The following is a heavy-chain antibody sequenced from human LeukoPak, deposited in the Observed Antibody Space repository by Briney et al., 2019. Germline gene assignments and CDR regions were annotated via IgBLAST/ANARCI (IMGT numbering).Heavy chain of an antibody. CDR1: GGSISSYY. D-gene: IGHD3-10*01. CDR3: ARVSAGRSWFGELLSPIDY. J-gene: IGHJ4*02. CDR2: IYYSGST. Sequence: SETLSLTCTVSGGSISSYYWSWIRQPPGKGLEWIGYIYYSGSTNYNPSLKSRVTISVDTSKNQFSLKLSSVTAADTAVYYCARVSAGRSWFGELLSPIDYWGQGTLVTVSS. V-gene: IGHV4-59*12.